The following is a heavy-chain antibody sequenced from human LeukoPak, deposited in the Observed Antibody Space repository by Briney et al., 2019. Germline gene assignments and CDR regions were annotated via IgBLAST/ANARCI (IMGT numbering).Heavy chain of an antibody. D-gene: IGHD5-18*01. Sequence: ASVKVSCKASGGTFSSYAISWVRQAPGQGLEWMGGIIPIFGTANYAQKFQGRVTITADESTSTAYMELSSLRSEDTAVYYCARAARGYSYGFREYFQHWGQGTLVTASS. CDR2: IIPIFGTA. CDR1: GGTFSSYA. V-gene: IGHV1-69*13. CDR3: ARAARGYSYGFREYFQH. J-gene: IGHJ1*01.